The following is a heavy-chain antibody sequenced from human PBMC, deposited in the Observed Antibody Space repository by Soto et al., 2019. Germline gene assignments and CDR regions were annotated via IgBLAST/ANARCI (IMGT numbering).Heavy chain of an antibody. D-gene: IGHD3-3*01. CDR1: GFTFSNYA. J-gene: IGHJ6*02. CDR3: VRSFRSGSFYYYGMDV. CDR2: ISYDGSNE. Sequence: GGSLRLSCAASGFTFSNYAMHWVRQAPGKGLEWVALISYDGSNENYADSVKGRFTISRDNSKNTLYVQMNSLRAEDTAVYYCVRSFRSGSFYYYGMDVWGQGTTVTVSS. V-gene: IGHV3-30-3*01.